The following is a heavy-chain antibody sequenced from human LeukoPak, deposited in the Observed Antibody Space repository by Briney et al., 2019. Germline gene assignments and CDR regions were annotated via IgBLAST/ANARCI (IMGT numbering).Heavy chain of an antibody. CDR1: GFIFSNYA. CDR3: LPEEFDP. Sequence: GGSLRLSCAASGFIFSNYAMHWVRQAPGKGLEWVAVISYDGSNKYYADSVEGRFTISRDNSKNTLYLQMNSLRAEDTAVYYCLPEEFDPWGQGTLVTVSS. J-gene: IGHJ5*02. CDR2: ISYDGSNK. V-gene: IGHV3-30*04.